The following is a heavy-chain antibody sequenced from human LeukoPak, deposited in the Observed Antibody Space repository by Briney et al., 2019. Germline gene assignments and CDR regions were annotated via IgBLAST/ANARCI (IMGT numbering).Heavy chain of an antibody. CDR1: GGTFTSYA. V-gene: IGHV1-69*04. J-gene: IGHJ3*02. Sequence: GASVKVSCKASGGTFTSYALSWVRLAPGQGLEWMGRIIPILGIPNYAQKFQGRVTITADKSTNTAYMDLSSLRSEDTAVYYCARHYYGSLTEAFDIWGQGTMVTVSS. CDR3: ARHYYGSLTEAFDI. D-gene: IGHD3-10*01. CDR2: IIPILGIP.